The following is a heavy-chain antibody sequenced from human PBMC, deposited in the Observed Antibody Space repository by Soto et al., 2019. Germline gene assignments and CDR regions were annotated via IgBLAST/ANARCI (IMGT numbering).Heavy chain of an antibody. CDR2: INHSGST. CDR1: GDSFSGYY. D-gene: IGHD5-12*01. Sequence: SETLSLTCTVSGDSFSGYYWSWIRQPPGKGLEWIGEINHSGSTNYNPSLKSRVTISVDTSKNQFSLKLSSVTAADTAVYYCARGRWLRSAFDYWGPGTLVTVSS. V-gene: IGHV4-34*01. CDR3: ARGRWLRSAFDY. J-gene: IGHJ4*02.